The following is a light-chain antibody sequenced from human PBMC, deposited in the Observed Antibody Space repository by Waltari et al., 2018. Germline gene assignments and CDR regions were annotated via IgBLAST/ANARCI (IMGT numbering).Light chain of an antibody. CDR1: SSDVGTYNS. J-gene: IGLJ2*01. CDR3: SSYTGSSTLVI. V-gene: IGLV2-14*01. CDR2: VVT. Sequence: QSALTQPASVSGSPGQSITISCTGTSSDVGTYNSVSWYQHHPGKAPKLMIYVVTNRPSGVSNRFSGSKSGNTASLTISGVQAEDEADYYCSSYTGSSTLVIFGGGTKLTVL.